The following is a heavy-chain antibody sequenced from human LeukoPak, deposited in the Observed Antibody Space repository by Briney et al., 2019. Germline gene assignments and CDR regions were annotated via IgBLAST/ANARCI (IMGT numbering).Heavy chain of an antibody. CDR3: ARDGNGGTAGFDY. V-gene: IGHV1-24*01. CDR1: GYTLTELS. D-gene: IGHD2-15*01. CDR2: FDPEDGET. Sequence: ASVKVSCKVSGYTLTELSMHWVRQAPGKGLEWMGGFDPEDGETIYAQKFQGRVTMTTDTSTSTAYMELRSLRSDDTAVYYCARDGNGGTAGFDYWGQGTLVTVSS. J-gene: IGHJ4*02.